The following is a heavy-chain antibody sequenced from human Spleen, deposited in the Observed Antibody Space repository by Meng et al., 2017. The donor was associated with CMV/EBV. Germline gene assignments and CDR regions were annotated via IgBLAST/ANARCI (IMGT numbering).Heavy chain of an antibody. V-gene: IGHV3-23*01. Sequence: SGFTFSNYAMSWVRQAPGKGLEWVSAISGSGGSIYYADSVKGRFTISRDNSKNTLYLQMNSLRGEDTAVYYCATSRIVPATGWYFDLWGRGTLVTVSS. CDR3: ATSRIVPATGWYFDL. J-gene: IGHJ2*01. CDR1: GFTFSNYA. CDR2: ISGSGGSI. D-gene: IGHD2-2*01.